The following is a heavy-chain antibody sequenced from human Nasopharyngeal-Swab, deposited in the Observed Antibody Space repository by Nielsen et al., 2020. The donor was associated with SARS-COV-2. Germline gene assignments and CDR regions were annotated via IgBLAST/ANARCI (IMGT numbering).Heavy chain of an antibody. CDR1: NGSINSYY. CDR3: ARVALGSYLRGRGMDV. V-gene: IGHV4-59*13. D-gene: IGHD3-16*02. Sequence: GSLRLSCTASNGSINSYYWSWIRQPPGKGLEWIGYIYFSGSTSYNPSLKSRVTMSVDTSKNQFSLNLTSVTAADTAVYYCARVALGSYLRGRGMDVWGQGTTVTVSS. J-gene: IGHJ6*02. CDR2: IYFSGST.